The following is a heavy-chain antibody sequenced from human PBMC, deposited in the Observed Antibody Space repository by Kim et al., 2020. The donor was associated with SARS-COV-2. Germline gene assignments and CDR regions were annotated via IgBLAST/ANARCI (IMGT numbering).Heavy chain of an antibody. J-gene: IGHJ4*02. CDR3: ARGPYNWNDAFDY. V-gene: IGHV1-8*01. Sequence: YTQKFQGRVTMTRNTPISTAYMELSSLRSEDTAVYYCARGPYNWNDAFDYWGQGTLVPVSS. D-gene: IGHD1-1*01.